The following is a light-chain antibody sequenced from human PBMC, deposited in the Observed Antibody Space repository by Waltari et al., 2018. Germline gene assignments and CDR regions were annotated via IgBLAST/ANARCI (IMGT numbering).Light chain of an antibody. CDR2: EVF. Sequence: QSALTQPPSASGSPGQSVTIFCTGTSSDVGAYNYVSCYQQHPGKAPKLMIDEVFNRPSGVPDRFSGSKSGNTASLTVSGLQAEDEADYYCSSYAGNSNFLYGGGTKLTVL. CDR1: SSDVGAYNY. J-gene: IGLJ2*01. CDR3: SSYAGNSNFL. V-gene: IGLV2-8*01.